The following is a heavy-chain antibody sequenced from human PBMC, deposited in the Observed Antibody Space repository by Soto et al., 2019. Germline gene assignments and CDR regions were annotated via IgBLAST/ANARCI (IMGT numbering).Heavy chain of an antibody. CDR3: ARGKSPRPGGRMDV. CDR2: IDPSDSYT. Sequence: GESLKISCKGSGYSFTSHWISWVRQMPGKGLEWMGRIDPSDSYTNYSPSFQGHVTISRDNAKNTLYLQMNSLRAEDTAVFYRARGKSPRPGGRMDVWGQGTTVTVSS. J-gene: IGHJ6*02. V-gene: IGHV5-10-1*01. CDR1: GYSFTSHW. D-gene: IGHD3-16*01.